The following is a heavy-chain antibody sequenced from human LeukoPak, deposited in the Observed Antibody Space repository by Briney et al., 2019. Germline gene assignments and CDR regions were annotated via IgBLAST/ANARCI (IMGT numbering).Heavy chain of an antibody. CDR1: GFTFSSYA. Sequence: QPGGSLRLSCAASGFTFSSYAMSCVRQAPGKGLEWVSAISGSGGSTYYADSVKGRFTISRDNSKNTLYLQMNSLRPEDTAVYYCAKWSLTTWGYFDYWGQGTLVTVSS. D-gene: IGHD1-14*01. V-gene: IGHV3-23*01. CDR2: ISGSGGST. J-gene: IGHJ4*02. CDR3: AKWSLTTWGYFDY.